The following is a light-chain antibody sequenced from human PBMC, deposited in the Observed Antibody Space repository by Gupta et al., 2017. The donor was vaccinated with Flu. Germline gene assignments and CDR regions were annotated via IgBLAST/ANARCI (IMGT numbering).Light chain of an antibody. V-gene: IGKV3-20*01. CDR1: QSVSSTY. Sequence: EIVFTQSPGTLSLSPGESATLSCRASQSVSSTYLAWFQKKPGQAPRLLIYGEANWATGIIGRVGGSHYGTYSTSNRRQVESEDFAGKYRQQSLGTFGQGTKVEIK. J-gene: IGKJ1*01. CDR3: QQSLGT. CDR2: GEA.